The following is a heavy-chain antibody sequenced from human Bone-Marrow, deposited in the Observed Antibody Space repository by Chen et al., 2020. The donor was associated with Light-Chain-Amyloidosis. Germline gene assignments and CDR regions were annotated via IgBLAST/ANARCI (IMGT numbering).Heavy chain of an antibody. Sequence: EVQLVESGGGLVKPGGSLRLSCVASGFTLSSYTMNWVRQTPGRGLEWVSSISRSSSHIYYADSMRGRFTISRDNAKNSLYLQMNNLRAEDTAVYYCARGGSYYYFDYWGQGILVTVSS. CDR2: ISRSSSHI. CDR1: GFTLSSYT. CDR3: ARGGSYYYFDY. J-gene: IGHJ4*02. V-gene: IGHV3-21*01. D-gene: IGHD1-26*01.